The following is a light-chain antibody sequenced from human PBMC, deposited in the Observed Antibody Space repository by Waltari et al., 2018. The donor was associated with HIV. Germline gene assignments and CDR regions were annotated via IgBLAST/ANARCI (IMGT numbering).Light chain of an antibody. V-gene: IGLV3-19*01. J-gene: IGLJ2*01. CDR1: SLRSYY. CDR2: GRN. Sequence: SSELTQDPSVSVALGQTVRITCQGDSLRSYYASWYQQKSGQAPVVVFFGRNNRPSGIPDRFAGSSSGNTASRTITGAQAEDEADYYCHSRDSSGYHVVFGGGTKVTVL. CDR3: HSRDSSGYHVV.